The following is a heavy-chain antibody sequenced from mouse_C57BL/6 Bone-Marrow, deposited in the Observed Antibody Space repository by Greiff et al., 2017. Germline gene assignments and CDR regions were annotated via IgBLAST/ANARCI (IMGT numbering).Heavy chain of an antibody. D-gene: IGHD1-1*01. J-gene: IGHJ4*01. CDR2: IYPRSGNT. CDR3: ARSHLLLRCRMDY. Sequence: QVHVKQSGAELARPGASVKLSCKASGYTFTSYGISWVKQRTGQGLEWIGEIYPRSGNTYYNEKFKGKATLTADKSSSTAYMELRSLTSEDSAVYFCARSHLLLRCRMDYWGQGTSVTVSS. CDR1: GYTFTSYG. V-gene: IGHV1-81*01.